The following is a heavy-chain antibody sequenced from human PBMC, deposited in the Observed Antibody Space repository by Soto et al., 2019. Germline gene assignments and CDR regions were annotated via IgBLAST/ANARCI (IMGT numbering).Heavy chain of an antibody. V-gene: IGHV4-34*01. CDR3: ARVQGFWSGYYVYYYYGMDV. J-gene: IGHJ6*02. CDR1: GGSFSGYY. D-gene: IGHD3-3*01. Sequence: LSLTCAVYGGSFSGYYWSWIRQPPGKGLEWIGEINHSGSTNYNPSLKSRVTISVDTSKNQFSLKLSSVTASDTAVYYCARVQGFWSGYYVYYYYGMDVWGQGTTVTVSS. CDR2: INHSGST.